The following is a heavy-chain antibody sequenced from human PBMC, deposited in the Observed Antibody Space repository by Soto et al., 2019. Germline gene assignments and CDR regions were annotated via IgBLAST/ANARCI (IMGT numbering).Heavy chain of an antibody. CDR2: IRSKAYGGTT. V-gene: IGHV3-49*03. CDR3: TSAGITISYYYYGMDV. CDR1: GFTFGDYA. J-gene: IGHJ6*02. Sequence: GGSLRLSCTASGFTFGDYAMSWFRQAPGKGLEWVGFIRSKAYGGTTEYAASVKGRFTISRDDSKSIAYLQMNSLKTEDTAVYYCTSAGITISYYYYGMDVWGQGTTVTVSS. D-gene: IGHD3-9*01.